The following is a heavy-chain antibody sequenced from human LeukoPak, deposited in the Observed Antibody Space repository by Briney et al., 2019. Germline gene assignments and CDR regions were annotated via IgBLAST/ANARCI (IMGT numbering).Heavy chain of an antibody. CDR1: GFTVANDR. CDR2: VYGGGNT. J-gene: IGHJ4*02. V-gene: IGHV3-53*01. CDR3: VRERSGAIVEN. D-gene: IGHD5-24*01. Sequence: PGGSLRLSCAASGFTVANDRMSWVRQAPGKGLEWVSTVYGGGNTAYADSVKGRFTISRDTSKNTLLLQMNSLRAEDTALYFCVRERSGAIVENWGQGALVIVSS.